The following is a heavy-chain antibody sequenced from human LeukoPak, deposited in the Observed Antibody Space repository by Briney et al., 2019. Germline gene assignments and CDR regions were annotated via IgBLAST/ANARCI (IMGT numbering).Heavy chain of an antibody. CDR1: GGSLSSYY. CDR3: ARVLRYYYYMDV. CDR2: IYYSGST. J-gene: IGHJ6*03. V-gene: IGHV4-59*01. Sequence: SETLSLTCTVSGGSLSSYYWSWIRQPPGKGVEWIGYIYYSGSTNYNPSLKSRVTISVDTSKNQFSLKLSSVTAADTAVYYCARVLRYYYYMDVWGKGTTVTVSS.